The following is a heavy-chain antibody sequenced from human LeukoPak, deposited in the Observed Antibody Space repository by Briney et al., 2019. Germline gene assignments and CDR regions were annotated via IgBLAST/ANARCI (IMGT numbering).Heavy chain of an antibody. CDR3: ARASLGYYDSSGYWAGAFDI. Sequence: GGSLRLSCAASGFTVSSNYMSWVRQAPGKGLEWVSVIYSGGSTYYADSVKGRFTISRDNSKNTLYLQMNSLRAEDTAVYYCARASLGYYDSSGYWAGAFDIWAKGQWSPSPQ. V-gene: IGHV3-53*01. CDR1: GFTVSSNY. J-gene: IGHJ3*02. CDR2: IYSGGST. D-gene: IGHD3-22*01.